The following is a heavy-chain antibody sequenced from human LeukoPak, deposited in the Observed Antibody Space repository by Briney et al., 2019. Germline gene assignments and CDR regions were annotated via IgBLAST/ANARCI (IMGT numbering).Heavy chain of an antibody. Sequence: ASVKVSCKASGYTFTGYYMHWVRQAPGQGLEWMGWINPNSGGTNYAQRFQGRVTMTRDTSISTAYMELSRLRSDDTAVYYCARDGAGTTPFDYWGQGTLVTVSS. CDR1: GYTFTGYY. V-gene: IGHV1-2*02. D-gene: IGHD1-7*01. CDR2: INPNSGGT. J-gene: IGHJ4*02. CDR3: ARDGAGTTPFDY.